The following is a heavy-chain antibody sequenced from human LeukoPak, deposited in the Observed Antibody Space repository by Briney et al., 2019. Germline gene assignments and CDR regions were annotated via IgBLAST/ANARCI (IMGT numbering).Heavy chain of an antibody. V-gene: IGHV3-7*01. CDR3: ARAGSSWPDAFDT. D-gene: IGHD6-13*01. CDR1: GFTFSSYW. CDR2: IKQDGSEK. J-gene: IGHJ3*02. Sequence: PGGSLRLSCAASGFTFSSYWMSWVRQAPGKGLEWVANIKQDGSEKYYVDSVKGRFTISRDNAKNSLYLQMNSLRAEDTAVYYCARAGSSWPDAFDTWGQGTMVTVSS.